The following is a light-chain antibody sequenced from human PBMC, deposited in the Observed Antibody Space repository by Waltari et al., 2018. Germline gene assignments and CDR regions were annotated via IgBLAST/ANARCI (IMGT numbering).Light chain of an antibody. Sequence: VLTQFPDTLSVSPGERATLSCRASQSVTTNLAWYQQKPGLPPRILIYGASTRATGVPARFSGSGSGTEFTLIISSLQSEDFAVYYCQQYHQRPPWTFGQGTKVEIK. CDR3: QQYHQRPPWT. CDR2: GAS. V-gene: IGKV3-15*01. J-gene: IGKJ1*01. CDR1: QSVTTN.